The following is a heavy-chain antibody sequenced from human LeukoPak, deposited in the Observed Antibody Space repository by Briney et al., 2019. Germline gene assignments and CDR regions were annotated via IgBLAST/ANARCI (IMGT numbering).Heavy chain of an antibody. V-gene: IGHV1-8*01. J-gene: IGHJ6*02. D-gene: IGHD3-10*01. CDR2: VNPNSGNT. Sequence: ASVKVSCKASGYTFTSYDINWVRQATGQGLEWMGWVNPNSGNTGYAQKFQGRVTMTRNTSISTAYMELSSLRSEDTAVYYCARPRFGELLWPSGDYGMDVWGQGTTVTVSS. CDR1: GYTFTSYD. CDR3: ARPRFGELLWPSGDYGMDV.